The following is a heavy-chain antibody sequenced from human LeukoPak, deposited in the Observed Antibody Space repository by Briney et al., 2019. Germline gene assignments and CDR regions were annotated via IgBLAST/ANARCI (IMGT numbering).Heavy chain of an antibody. CDR1: GGTFSSYA. CDR3: ARDGGAYVWGSYRPSNLDY. Sequence: ASVKVSCKASGGTFSSYAISWGRQAPGQGLEWMGWISAYNGNTNYAQKLQRRVTMTTDTSTSTAYMELRSLRSDDTAVYYCARDGGAYVWGSYRPSNLDYWGQGTLVTVSS. CDR2: ISAYNGNT. D-gene: IGHD3-16*02. V-gene: IGHV1-18*01. J-gene: IGHJ4*02.